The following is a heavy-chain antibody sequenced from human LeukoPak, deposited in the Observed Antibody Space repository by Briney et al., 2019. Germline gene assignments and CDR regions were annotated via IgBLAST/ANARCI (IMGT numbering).Heavy chain of an antibody. CDR1: GGSISSGGYS. CDR2: IYHSGST. D-gene: IGHD1-14*01. Sequence: SETLSLTCAVSGGSISSGGYSWSWIRQPPGTGLEWIGYIYHSGSTYYNPSLKSRVTISVDRSKNQFSLKLSSVTAADTAVYYCARVGGGIITDWGQGTLVTVSS. CDR3: ARVGGGIITD. V-gene: IGHV4-30-2*01. J-gene: IGHJ4*02.